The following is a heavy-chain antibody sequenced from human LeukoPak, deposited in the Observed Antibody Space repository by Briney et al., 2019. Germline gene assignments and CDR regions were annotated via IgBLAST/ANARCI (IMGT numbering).Heavy chain of an antibody. CDR2: INHSGST. CDR1: GGSFSGYY. J-gene: IGHJ4*02. V-gene: IGHV4-34*01. CDR3: ARAGIVGATNY. Sequence: SETLSLTCAVYGGSFSGYYWSWIRQPPGKGLEWIGEINHSGSTSYNPSLKSRVTISVDTSKNQFSLNLSSVTAADTAVYYCARAGIVGATNYWGQGTLVTVSS. D-gene: IGHD1-26*01.